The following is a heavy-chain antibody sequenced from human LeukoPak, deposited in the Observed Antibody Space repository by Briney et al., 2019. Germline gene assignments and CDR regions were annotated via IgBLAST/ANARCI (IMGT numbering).Heavy chain of an antibody. CDR2: IRNDGGIK. CDR1: GFTFSSYG. CDR3: AKTGSSSWGYFDY. D-gene: IGHD6-13*01. V-gene: IGHV3-30*02. Sequence: PGGSLRLSCAASGFTFSSYGMHWVRQAPGKGLEWVAFIRNDGGIKYYADSVKGRFTVSRDNSKSTVFLQMNSLRPEDTAVYYCAKTGSSSWGYFDYWGQGALVTVSS. J-gene: IGHJ4*02.